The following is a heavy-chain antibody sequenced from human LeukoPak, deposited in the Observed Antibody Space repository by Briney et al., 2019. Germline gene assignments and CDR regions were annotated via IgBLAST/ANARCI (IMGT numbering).Heavy chain of an antibody. CDR1: GGTFSSYA. J-gene: IGHJ4*02. V-gene: IGHV1-69*05. D-gene: IGHD3-3*01. CDR2: IIPIFGTA. CDR3: ARDYYDFWSGYMY. Sequence: PVKVSCKASGGTFSSYAISWVRQAPGQGLEWMGRIIPIFGTANYAQKFQGRVTITTDESTSTAYMELSSLRSEDTAVYYCARDYYDFWSGYMYWGQGTLVTVSS.